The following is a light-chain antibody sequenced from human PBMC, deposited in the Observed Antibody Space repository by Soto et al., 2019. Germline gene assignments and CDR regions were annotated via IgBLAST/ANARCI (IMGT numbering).Light chain of an antibody. Sequence: EIVLTQSPATLSVSPGERATLSCRASQSISSLLAWYQQKRGQAPRLPIYGASTRATGIPARFSGSGSGTDFTLTISSLQSEDFAVYYCQQYYDWPITFGQGTRLEIK. CDR2: GAS. J-gene: IGKJ5*01. CDR3: QQYYDWPIT. CDR1: QSISSL. V-gene: IGKV3-15*01.